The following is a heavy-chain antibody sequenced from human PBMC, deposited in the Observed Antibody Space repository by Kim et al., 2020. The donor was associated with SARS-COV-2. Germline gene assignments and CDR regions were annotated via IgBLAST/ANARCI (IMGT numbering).Heavy chain of an antibody. CDR1: GFTFSSYS. V-gene: IGHV3-21*01. J-gene: IGHJ6*02. CDR3: ARDPYTLWFGELFSHYYYGMDV. D-gene: IGHD3-10*01. Sequence: GGSLRLSCAASGFTFSSYSMNWVRQAPGKGLEWVSSISSSSSYIYYADSVKGRFTISRDNAKNSLYLQMNSLRAEDTAVYYCARDPYTLWFGELFSHYYYGMDVWGQGTTVTVSS. CDR2: ISSSSSYI.